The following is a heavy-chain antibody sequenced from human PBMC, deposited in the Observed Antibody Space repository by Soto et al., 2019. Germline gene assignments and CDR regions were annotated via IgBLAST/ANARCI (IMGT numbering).Heavy chain of an antibody. CDR3: ARDQLPDYYYYGMDV. V-gene: IGHV1-2*04. D-gene: IGHD1-26*01. CDR1: GYTFTGYY. Sequence: GASVKVSCKASGYTFTGYYMHWVRQAPGQGPEWMGWINPNSGDTNYAQKFQGWVTMTRDTSNSTAYMEVSRLTSDDTAVYYCARDQLPDYYYYGMDVWGQGTTVTVSS. J-gene: IGHJ6*02. CDR2: INPNSGDT.